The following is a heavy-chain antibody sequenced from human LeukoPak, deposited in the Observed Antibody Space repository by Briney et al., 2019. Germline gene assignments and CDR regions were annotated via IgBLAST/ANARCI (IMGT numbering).Heavy chain of an antibody. D-gene: IGHD1-26*01. J-gene: IGHJ4*02. CDR2: ISNKGGST. V-gene: IGHV3-64D*09. CDR1: GFTFSSYG. Sequence: GRSLRLSCAASGFTFSSYGMHWVRQAPGKGLEYVSGISNKGGSTYYADSVKGRFTISRDNSKNTLHLQMSSLGADDTAVYYCVKSGTWADFDSWGQGTLVTVSS. CDR3: VKSGTWADFDS.